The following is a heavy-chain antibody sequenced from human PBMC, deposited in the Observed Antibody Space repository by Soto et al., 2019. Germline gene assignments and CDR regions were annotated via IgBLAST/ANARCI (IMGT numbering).Heavy chain of an antibody. Sequence: QAQLVESGGGVVQPWRSLRLSCAASGFTFSNYGMHWVRQAPGKGLEWVALIWFDGSNEDYTDSVKGRFTISRDNFKNTLYLQMNSLRAEDTAVYYCARPRTTVVTPLDAFDIWGQGTMVTVSS. D-gene: IGHD4-17*01. CDR3: ARPRTTVVTPLDAFDI. CDR2: IWFDGSNE. CDR1: GFTFSNYG. J-gene: IGHJ3*02. V-gene: IGHV3-33*01.